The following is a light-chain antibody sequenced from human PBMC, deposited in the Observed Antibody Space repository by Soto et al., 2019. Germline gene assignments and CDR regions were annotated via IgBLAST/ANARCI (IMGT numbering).Light chain of an antibody. CDR2: LNSDGSH. V-gene: IGLV4-69*01. Sequence: QSVLTQSPSASASLGASVKLTCTLSSGHSSYAIAWHQQRPEKGPRYLMKLNSDGSHSKGDGIPDRFSGASSGAERYLTISRLQSEDEADYYCQTWGYGIHYVFGTGTKLTVL. J-gene: IGLJ1*01. CDR1: SGHSSYA. CDR3: QTWGYGIHYV.